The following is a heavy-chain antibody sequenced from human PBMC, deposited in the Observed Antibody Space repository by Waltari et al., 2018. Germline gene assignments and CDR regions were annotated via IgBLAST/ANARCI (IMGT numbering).Heavy chain of an antibody. CDR2: IYYTGSP. J-gene: IGHJ5*02. D-gene: IGHD4-4*01. Sequence: QVQLQESGPGLVKPSETLSLTCTVSGGSISGYYWSWIRLSPGKGLEWIGHIYYTGSPNDNPALRSRVTMSIDASKNQFSLKLSSVTAADTAVYYCAKFIRLQLDWFDPWGRGTLVTVSS. V-gene: IGHV4-59*08. CDR3: AKFIRLQLDWFDP. CDR1: GGSISGYY.